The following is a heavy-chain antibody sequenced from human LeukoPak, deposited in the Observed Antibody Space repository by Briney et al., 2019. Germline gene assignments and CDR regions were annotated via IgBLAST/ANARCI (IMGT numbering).Heavy chain of an antibody. CDR2: VSSSGTTI. CDR1: GFTFSSYE. Sequence: GGSLRLSCAASGFTFSSYEMNWVRQAPGKGLEWVSYVSSSGTTIYYADSVKGRFTVSRDNAKNALYLQMNSLRAEDTAVYYCARQVASGFDPWGQGNLVTVSS. J-gene: IGHJ5*02. CDR3: ARQVASGFDP. V-gene: IGHV3-48*03.